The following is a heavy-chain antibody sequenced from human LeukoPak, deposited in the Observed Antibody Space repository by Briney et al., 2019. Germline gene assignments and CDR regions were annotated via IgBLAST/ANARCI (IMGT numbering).Heavy chain of an antibody. CDR3: ARPVAYDSSGYYPDPIDY. Sequence: GALRLSCAVSGFTFSSYSMNWVRQAPGKGLEWVSSISSSSSYIYYADSVKGRFTISRDNAKNSLYLQMNSLRAEDTAVYYCARPVAYDSSGYYPDPIDYWGQGTLVTVSS. D-gene: IGHD3-22*01. CDR1: GFTFSSYS. J-gene: IGHJ4*02. CDR2: ISSSSSYI. V-gene: IGHV3-21*01.